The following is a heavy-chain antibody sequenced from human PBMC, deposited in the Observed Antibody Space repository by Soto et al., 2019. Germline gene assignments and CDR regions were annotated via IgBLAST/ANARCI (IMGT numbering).Heavy chain of an antibody. V-gene: IGHV1-18*01. CDR2: ISAHNGNT. D-gene: IGHD1-1*01. CDR1: GYTYTSYG. CDR3: ARGRYGDY. Sequence: QVHLVQSGDEVKKPGASVKVSCKATGYTYTSYGITGVRQAPGQGLEWMGWISAHNGNTDYAQELQGRVIVTRDTSTSTAYMELRSLISDDTAVYYCARGRYGDYWGQGALVTVSS. J-gene: IGHJ4*02.